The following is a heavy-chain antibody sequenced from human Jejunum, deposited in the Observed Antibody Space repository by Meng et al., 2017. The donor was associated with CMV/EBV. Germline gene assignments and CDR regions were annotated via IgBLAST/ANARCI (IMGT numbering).Heavy chain of an antibody. J-gene: IGHJ4*02. CDR2: INPKNGDT. D-gene: IGHD1-26*01. V-gene: IGHV1-2*06. Sequence: SCHASRYTFTGSPMHWVRQAPGQGLAWVGRINPKNGDTKYAERFQGRVTMTRNTSITTAYMEVSRLRSDDTALYYCATTYSGRYETSWGQGTLVTVSS. CDR3: ATTYSGRYETS. CDR1: RYTFTGSP.